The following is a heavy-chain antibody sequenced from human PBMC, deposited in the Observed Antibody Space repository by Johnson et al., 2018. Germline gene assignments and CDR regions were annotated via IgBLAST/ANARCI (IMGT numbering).Heavy chain of an antibody. J-gene: IGHJ6*02. Sequence: VQLVQSGGGVVQPGRSLRLSCAASGFTFSSYGMHWVRQAPGKGLEWVANIKQDGSEKYYVDSVKGRFTISRDNAKNSRDLQMNSRRAVDTAVYDWAGEAGPGDSYGMDVWGQGTTVTVSS. D-gene: IGHD3-10*01. CDR3: AGEAGPGDSYGMDV. CDR2: IKQDGSEK. CDR1: GFTFSSYG. V-gene: IGHV3-7*03.